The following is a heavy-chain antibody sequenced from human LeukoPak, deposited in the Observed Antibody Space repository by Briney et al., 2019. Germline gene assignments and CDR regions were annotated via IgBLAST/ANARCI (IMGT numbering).Heavy chain of an antibody. D-gene: IGHD4-17*01. V-gene: IGHV5-51*01. CDR3: ARPLNYDDYIDAFDI. CDR2: IYPGDSDT. J-gene: IGHJ3*02. CDR1: GYSFTSYW. Sequence: GESLKISCKGSGYSFTSYWIGWVRQMPGKGLEWMGIIYPGDSDTRYSPSFQGQVTISADKSISTAYLQWSSLKASDTAMYYCARPLNYDDYIDAFDIWGQGTMVTVSS.